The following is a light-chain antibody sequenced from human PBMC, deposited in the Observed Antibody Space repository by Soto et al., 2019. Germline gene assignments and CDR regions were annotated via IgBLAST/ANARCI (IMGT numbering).Light chain of an antibody. J-gene: IGKJ1*01. CDR3: QQYNNWPMWT. V-gene: IGKV3-15*01. Sequence: EIVMTQSPATLSVSPWERATLSCRASQSISSNLAWYQQKPGQAPRLLMFRTSSRATGFPARFSGSGSGTEFNLTINSLQSEDFAVYYCQQYNNWPMWTFGQGTKVDIK. CDR2: RTS. CDR1: QSISSN.